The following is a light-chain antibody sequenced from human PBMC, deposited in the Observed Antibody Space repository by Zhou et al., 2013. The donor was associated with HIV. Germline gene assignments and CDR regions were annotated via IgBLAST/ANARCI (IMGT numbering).Light chain of an antibody. J-gene: IGKJ1*01. CDR1: QSVNSN. Sequence: IILTQSPAALSMSPGERVTLSCRASQSVNSNLAWYQQKPGQSPRLLIFGASTKAADIPGRFGGSGSGTDFTLTISGLQSEDFAVYYCQQYDNVGTFGQGTRVDIK. CDR3: QQYDNVGT. CDR2: GAS. V-gene: IGKV3-15*01.